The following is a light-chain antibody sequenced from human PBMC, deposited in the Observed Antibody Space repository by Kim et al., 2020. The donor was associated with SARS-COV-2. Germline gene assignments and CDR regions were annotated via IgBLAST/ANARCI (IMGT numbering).Light chain of an antibody. CDR1: SSDVGGYNF. CDR2: EVT. CDR3: SSYAGSNNYV. J-gene: IGLJ1*01. Sequence: PSGAIPCTGTSSDVGGYNFVSWYQQYPGKAPKLMIYEVTKRPSGVPDRFSGSKSGNTASLTVSGLQAEDEADYYCSSYAGSNNYVFGSGTKVTVL. V-gene: IGLV2-8*01.